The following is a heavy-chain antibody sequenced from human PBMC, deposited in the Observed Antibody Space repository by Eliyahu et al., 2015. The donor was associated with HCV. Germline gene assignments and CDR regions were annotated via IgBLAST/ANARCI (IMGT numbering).Heavy chain of an antibody. CDR1: GGXITTXY. Sequence: QVQLQESGPGLVKPSETLSLTCTVSGGXITTXYWSWXRKPPGKGXEWIGYIHYSGSPTYHPSLKSRVTISXDTSKNQFSLKXTSVTAADTAVYFCASGGGGIAVAGTGGWFDPWGQGTLVTVSS. D-gene: IGHD6-19*01. CDR3: ASGGGGIAVAGTGGWFDP. J-gene: IGHJ5*02. CDR2: IHYSGSP. V-gene: IGHV4-59*01.